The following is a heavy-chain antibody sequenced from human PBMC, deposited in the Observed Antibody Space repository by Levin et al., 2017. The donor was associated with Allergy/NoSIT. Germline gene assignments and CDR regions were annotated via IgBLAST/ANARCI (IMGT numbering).Heavy chain of an antibody. Sequence: PGGSLRLSCAASGFTFSSYAMHWVRQAPGKGLEYVSAISSNGGSTYYANSVKGRFTISRDNSKNTLYLQMGSLRAEDMAVYYCARASGVQYDSSGYYENYYYYGMDVWGQGTTVTVSS. J-gene: IGHJ6*02. CDR1: GFTFSSYA. CDR2: ISSNGGST. V-gene: IGHV3-64*01. D-gene: IGHD3-22*01. CDR3: ARASGVQYDSSGYYENYYYYGMDV.